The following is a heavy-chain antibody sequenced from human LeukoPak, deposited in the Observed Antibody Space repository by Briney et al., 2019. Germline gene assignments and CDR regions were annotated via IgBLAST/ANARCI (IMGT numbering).Heavy chain of an antibody. J-gene: IGHJ4*02. D-gene: IGHD6-13*01. CDR1: GFTFTNYW. V-gene: IGHV3-74*01. CDR2: ITSDGSST. CDR3: ARGRGSSWYYFDS. Sequence: GGSLRLSCAASGFTFTNYWMHWVRQAPGKGLVWVSRITSDGSSTDYVGSVKGRFTISRDNAKNTLFLQMNSLRAEDTAVYYCARGRGSSWYYFDSWGQGTLVTISS.